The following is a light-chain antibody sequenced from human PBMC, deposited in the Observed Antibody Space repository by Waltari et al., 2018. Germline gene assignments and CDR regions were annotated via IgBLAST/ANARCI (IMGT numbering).Light chain of an antibody. J-gene: IGLJ3*02. CDR1: SSDVGGYDY. CDR3: CSYAGRATWA. V-gene: IGLV2-11*01. CDR2: DVS. Sequence: QSALTQPRSVSGSPGHSVTISCTGTSSDVGGYDYVSWYQQYQGKAPKLVIYDVSKLPSGVPDLFSGSKSGNTASLTISGLQAEDEADYNCCSYAGRATWAFGGGTKLTVL.